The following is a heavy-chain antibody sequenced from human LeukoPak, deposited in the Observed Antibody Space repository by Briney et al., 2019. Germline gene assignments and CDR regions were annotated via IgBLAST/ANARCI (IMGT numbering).Heavy chain of an antibody. Sequence: GGSLRLSCTASGFTVITSYMSWVRQAPGKGLQWVAIIYSDRSTYYPESVKGRFTISRDDSKNTVLLQMDSLRAEDTAIYYCARDSAFSSYSYWGQGALVTVSS. CDR3: ARDSAFSSYSY. D-gene: IGHD2-15*01. CDR1: GFTVITSY. V-gene: IGHV3-53*01. CDR2: IYSDRST. J-gene: IGHJ4*02.